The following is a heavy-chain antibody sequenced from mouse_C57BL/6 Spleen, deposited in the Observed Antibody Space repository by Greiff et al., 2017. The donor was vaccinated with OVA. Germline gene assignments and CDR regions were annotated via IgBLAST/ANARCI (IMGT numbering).Heavy chain of an antibody. D-gene: IGHD2-3*01. J-gene: IGHJ2*01. CDR1: GYTFTDYN. CDR3: ARLAVYDGYYYFDY. Sequence: EVQLQQSGPELVKPRASVKIPCKASGYTFTDYNMDWVKQSHGKSLEWIGDINPNNGGTIYNQKFKGKATLTVDKSSSTAYMELRSLTSEDTAVYYCARLAVYDGYYYFDYWGQGTTLTVSS. V-gene: IGHV1-18*01. CDR2: INPNNGGT.